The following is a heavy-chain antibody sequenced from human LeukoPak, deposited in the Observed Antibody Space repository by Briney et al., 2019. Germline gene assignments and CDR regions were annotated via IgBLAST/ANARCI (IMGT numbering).Heavy chain of an antibody. J-gene: IGHJ3*02. Sequence: GGSLRLSCAASGFTFSSYSMNWVRQAPGKGLEWVSSISSSSSYIYYADSVKGRFTISRDNAKNSLYLQMNSLRAEDTALYYCAKGRSGYYSRGSFDIWGQGTMVTVSS. D-gene: IGHD3-22*01. CDR2: ISSSSSYI. CDR3: AKGRSGYYSRGSFDI. CDR1: GFTFSSYS. V-gene: IGHV3-21*04.